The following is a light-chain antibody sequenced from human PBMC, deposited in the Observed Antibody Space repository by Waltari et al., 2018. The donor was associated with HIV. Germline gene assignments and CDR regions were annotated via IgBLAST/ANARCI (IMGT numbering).Light chain of an antibody. CDR1: ICPVPSGNW. CDR2: DVR. CDR3: LLSYGIARPV. J-gene: IGLJ3*02. V-gene: IGLV7-46*01. Sequence: QAVVTQEPSLTVSPGGPVPLTCAHSICPVPSGNWPYWLPQMPGQGPSTLVYDVRNKHSWTPDRFSGSLLGGKAALTLSGAQPEDEADYYCLLSYGIARPVFGGGTKLTVL.